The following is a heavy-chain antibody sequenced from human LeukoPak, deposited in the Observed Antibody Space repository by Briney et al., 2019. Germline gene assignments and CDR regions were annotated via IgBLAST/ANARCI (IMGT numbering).Heavy chain of an antibody. CDR1: GFTLSSYG. Sequence: GGSLRLSCAASGFTLSSYGMHWVRQAPGKGLEWVAAISYDGSNKYYAESVKGRFTISRDDSKNTLYVQMNSLRAEDTAVYCCANGYCSGSSGCPVGYYGMDVWGQGTTVTVSS. D-gene: IGHD2-15*01. CDR3: ANGYCSGSSGCPVGYYGMDV. J-gene: IGHJ6*02. V-gene: IGHV3-30*18. CDR2: ISYDGSNK.